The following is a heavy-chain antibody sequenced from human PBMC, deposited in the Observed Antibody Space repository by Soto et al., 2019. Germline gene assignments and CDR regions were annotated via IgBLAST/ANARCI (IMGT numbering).Heavy chain of an antibody. CDR3: ARVPGVVVSADDAFDI. Sequence: QVQLQESGPGLVKPSGTLSLTCAVSGGSVSSSNWWSWVRQSPGKGLEWMGEIYHSGSAHYNPSLKSRASISLAKSKNQFSLRLTFVTAADTAVYYCARVPGVVVSADDAFDIWGPGTRVIVSS. CDR2: IYHSGSA. V-gene: IGHV4-4*02. CDR1: GGSVSSSNW. D-gene: IGHD2-21*02. J-gene: IGHJ3*02.